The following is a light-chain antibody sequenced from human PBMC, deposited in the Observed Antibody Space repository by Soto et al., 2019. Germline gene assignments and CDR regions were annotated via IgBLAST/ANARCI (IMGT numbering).Light chain of an antibody. V-gene: IGKV1-5*01. Sequence: DIQMTQSPSTLSASVGDRVTITCRASQSITNWLAWYQQKPGKAPKLLIYDASSLESGVPSRFSGSGSGTEFTLTISSLQPDDFATYYCQQFYSYAWMFGQGTRVEIK. J-gene: IGKJ1*01. CDR3: QQFYSYAWM. CDR1: QSITNW. CDR2: DAS.